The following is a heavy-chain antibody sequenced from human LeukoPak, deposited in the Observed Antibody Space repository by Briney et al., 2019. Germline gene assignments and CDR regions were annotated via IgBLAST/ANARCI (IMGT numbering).Heavy chain of an antibody. CDR1: GGSISSYY. CDR2: IYYSGST. J-gene: IGHJ5*02. D-gene: IGHD6-19*01. Sequence: PSETLSLTCTVSGGSISSYYWSWIRQPPGKGLEWIGYIYYSGSTNYNPSLKSRVTISVVTSKNQFSLKLSSVTPADTAVYYCARGFLGSGRFDPWGQGTLVTVSS. CDR3: ARGFLGSGRFDP. V-gene: IGHV4-59*01.